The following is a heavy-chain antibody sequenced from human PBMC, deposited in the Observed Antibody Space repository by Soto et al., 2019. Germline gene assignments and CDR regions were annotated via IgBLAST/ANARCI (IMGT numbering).Heavy chain of an antibody. CDR2: ISYDGSNK. Sequence: GGSLRLSCAASGFTFSSYAMHWVRQAPGKGLEWVAVISYDGSNKYYADSVKGRFTISRDNSKNTLYLQMNSLRAEDTAVYYCARDTNYVDYGDYRFYYYYGMDVWGQGTTVTVSS. CDR1: GFTFSSYA. V-gene: IGHV3-30-3*01. CDR3: ARDTNYVDYGDYRFYYYYGMDV. D-gene: IGHD4-17*01. J-gene: IGHJ6*02.